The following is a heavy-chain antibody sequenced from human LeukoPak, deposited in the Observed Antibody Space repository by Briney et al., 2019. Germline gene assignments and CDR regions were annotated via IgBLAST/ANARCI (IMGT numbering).Heavy chain of an antibody. V-gene: IGHV1-24*01. CDR1: GYTLTELS. D-gene: IGHD3-10*01. CDR2: VDPEDGET. J-gene: IGHJ4*02. Sequence: ASVKVSCKVSGYTLTELSMRWVRQGPGKGLEWMGGVDPEDGETIYAQKVQGRVTMTEDTSTDTAYMELSSLRSEDTAVYYCATKPTYGSGSYYGYFDYWGQGTLVTASS. CDR3: ATKPTYGSGSYYGYFDY.